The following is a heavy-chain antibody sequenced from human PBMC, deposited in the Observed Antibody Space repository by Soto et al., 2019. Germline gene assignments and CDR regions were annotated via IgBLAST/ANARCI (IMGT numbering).Heavy chain of an antibody. Sequence: VGSLRLSCSASGFTFSSYDMHWVRQGTGKGLEWVSAIGTTGDTYYAGSVKGRFTISRENAKNSLYLQMNSLRAGDTAIYFCARAIGPTLFDYWGQGTLVTVSS. CDR2: IGTTGDT. CDR1: GFTFSSYD. CDR3: ARAIGPTLFDY. J-gene: IGHJ4*02. V-gene: IGHV3-13*04. D-gene: IGHD3-22*01.